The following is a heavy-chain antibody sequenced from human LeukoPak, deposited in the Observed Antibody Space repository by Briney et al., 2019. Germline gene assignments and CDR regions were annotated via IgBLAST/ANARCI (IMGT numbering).Heavy chain of an antibody. CDR3: ARVYETNGYLY. CDR2: IYSGGAT. V-gene: IGHV3-53*01. D-gene: IGHD3-22*01. CDR1: GFDVGRNY. Sequence: QTGGSLRLSCAASGFDVGRNYMTWVRQAPGKGLEWVSFIYSGGATYYADSVRGRFTISRDSSKNTLYLQMNSLRVEDTAVYYCARVYETNGYLYWGQGSLVTVSS. J-gene: IGHJ4*02.